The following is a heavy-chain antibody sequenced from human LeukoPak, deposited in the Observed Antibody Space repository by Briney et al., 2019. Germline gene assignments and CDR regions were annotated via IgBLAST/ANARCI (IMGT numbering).Heavy chain of an antibody. CDR1: GYTFTGYY. Sequence: GASVKVSCKASGYTFTGYYMHWVRQAPGQGLEWMGWINPNSGGTNYAQKFQGRVTMTRDTSISTAYMELSRLRSDDTAVYYCARDPIAAAGPTTDYWGQGTLVTVSS. CDR2: INPNSGGT. D-gene: IGHD6-13*01. V-gene: IGHV1-2*02. J-gene: IGHJ4*02. CDR3: ARDPIAAAGPTTDY.